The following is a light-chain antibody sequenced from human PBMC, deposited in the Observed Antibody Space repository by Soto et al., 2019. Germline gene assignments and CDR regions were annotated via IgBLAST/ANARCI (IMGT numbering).Light chain of an antibody. CDR3: QTWDTGIVV. CDR2: VKSDGSH. Sequence: QPVLTQSPSASASLGASVKLTCTLSSGHGNYVIAWHQQQPGKGPRYLMKVKSDGSHNKGDGIPDRFSGSSSGAERYLAISRLQSEDEADYYCQTWDTGIVVFGGGTKLTVL. V-gene: IGLV4-69*01. CDR1: SGHGNYV. J-gene: IGLJ2*01.